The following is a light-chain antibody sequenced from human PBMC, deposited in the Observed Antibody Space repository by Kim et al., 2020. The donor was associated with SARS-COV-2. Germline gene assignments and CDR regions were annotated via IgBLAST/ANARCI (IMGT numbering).Light chain of an antibody. J-gene: IGKJ1*01. CDR2: GAS. V-gene: IGKV3-20*01. CDR1: QTVSRNQ. Sequence: LSPEERHPLYCRASQTVSRNQLAWYQQKPGQAPRLLIYGASSRATGIPDRFSGSGSGTDFTLTITILEPEDFAVYYCQQYGNSRTFGQGTKVDIK. CDR3: QQYGNSRT.